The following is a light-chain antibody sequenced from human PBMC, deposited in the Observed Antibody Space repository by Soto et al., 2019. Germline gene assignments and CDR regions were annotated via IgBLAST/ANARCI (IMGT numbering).Light chain of an antibody. V-gene: IGLV2-14*02. Sequence: QSALTQPASVSGSPGQSITISCTGTSNDVGGYDLVSWYQQHPGKAPKLIIYEVSNRPSGVSNRFSGSKSGNTASLTISGLQAEDEADYYCSSYTSSSTLVFGGGTKLTVL. CDR2: EVS. CDR1: SNDVGGYDL. J-gene: IGLJ2*01. CDR3: SSYTSSSTLV.